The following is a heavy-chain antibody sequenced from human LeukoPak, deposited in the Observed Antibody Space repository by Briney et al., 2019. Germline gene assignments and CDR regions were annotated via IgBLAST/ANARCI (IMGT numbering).Heavy chain of an antibody. V-gene: IGHV4-31*03. Sequence: SETLSLTCTVSGGSTSSGGYYWSWIRQHPGKGLEWIGYIYYSGSTYYNPSLKSRVTISVDTSKNQFSLKLSSVSAADTAVYYCARGGRRGGYCSSTSGYTLEWFDGWGQGTLVTVSS. D-gene: IGHD2-2*02. CDR3: ARGGRRGGYCSSTSGYTLEWFDG. CDR2: IYYSGST. CDR1: GGSTSSGGYY. J-gene: IGHJ5*02.